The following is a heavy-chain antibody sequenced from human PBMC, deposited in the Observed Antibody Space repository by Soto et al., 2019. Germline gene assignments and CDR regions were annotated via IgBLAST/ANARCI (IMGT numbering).Heavy chain of an antibody. V-gene: IGHV3-33*07. CDR2: IWYDGTKK. J-gene: IGHJ6*03. CDR1: GFIFIYYG. Sequence: GGSLRLSCEASGFIFIYYGMYWVRQAPGKGLEWVAVIWYDGTKKFYADSVRGRFAISRDNFKNILYLQMDSLRVDDTAVYYCARDRDYCSGTTCSLTYYMDVWGKGTSVTVSS. D-gene: IGHD6-19*01. CDR3: ARDRDYCSGTTCSLTYYMDV.